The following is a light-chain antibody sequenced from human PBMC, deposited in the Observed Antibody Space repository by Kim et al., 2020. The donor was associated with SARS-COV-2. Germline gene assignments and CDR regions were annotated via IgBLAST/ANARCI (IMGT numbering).Light chain of an antibody. V-gene: IGKV1-39*01. CDR1: RSINKY. J-gene: IGKJ2*01. Sequence: SASVGDRVTITCRSSRSINKYLNWYQQKLGKAPKLLITAASSLQSGVPSRFSGSGSGTDFTLTISSLQPEDFATYFCQQSPGTPPTFGQGTKLEI. CDR2: AAS. CDR3: QQSPGTPPT.